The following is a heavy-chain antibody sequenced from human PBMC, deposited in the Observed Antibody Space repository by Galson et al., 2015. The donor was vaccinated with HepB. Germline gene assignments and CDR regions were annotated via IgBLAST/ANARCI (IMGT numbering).Heavy chain of an antibody. Sequence: SVKVSCKASGGTFSSYTISWVRQAPGQGLEWMGRIIPILGIANYAQKFQGRVTITADKSTSTAYMELSSLRSEDTAVYYCARDQRSSGWYDYWGQGTLVTVSS. CDR2: IIPILGIA. CDR1: GGTFSSYT. D-gene: IGHD6-19*01. CDR3: ARDQRSSGWYDY. J-gene: IGHJ4*02. V-gene: IGHV1-69*04.